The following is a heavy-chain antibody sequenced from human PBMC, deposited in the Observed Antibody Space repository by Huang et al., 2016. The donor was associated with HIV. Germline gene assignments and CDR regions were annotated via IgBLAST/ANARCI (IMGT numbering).Heavy chain of an antibody. CDR1: GFTFSSCG. CDR3: AKQDYYGSGTRNYFDY. Sequence: QVQLVESGGGVVQPGRSLRLSCAASGFTFSSCGMHWVRQAPGKGLEWVAIISYDGSNKYYADSVKGRFTISRDNSKNTLYLQMNSLRPEDTAVYYCAKQDYYGSGTRNYFDYWGQGALVTVSS. CDR2: ISYDGSNK. D-gene: IGHD3-10*01. V-gene: IGHV3-30*18. J-gene: IGHJ4*02.